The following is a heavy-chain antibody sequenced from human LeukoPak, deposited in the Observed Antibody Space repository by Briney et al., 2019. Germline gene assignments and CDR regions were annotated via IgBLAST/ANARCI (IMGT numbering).Heavy chain of an antibody. D-gene: IGHD6-6*01. Sequence: SETLSLTCAVYGGSFSDYYWSWIRQPPGKGLEWIGEIHHSGGTNYNPSLKSRVTISVDTSKNQFSLKLSSVTAADTAVYYCARDSSSSVPYWYFDLWGRGTLVTVSS. V-gene: IGHV4-34*01. J-gene: IGHJ2*01. CDR1: GGSFSDYY. CDR2: IHHSGGT. CDR3: ARDSSSSVPYWYFDL.